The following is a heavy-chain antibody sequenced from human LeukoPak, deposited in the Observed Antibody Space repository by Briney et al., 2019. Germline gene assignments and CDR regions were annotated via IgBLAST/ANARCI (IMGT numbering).Heavy chain of an antibody. Sequence: PSETLSLTCTVSGGSISSYYWSWIRQPAGKGLEWIGRIYTSGSTNYDPSLKSRVTISVDTSKNQFSLKLSSVTAADTAVYYCAGTYYYDSSGYYYNDYWGQGTLVTVSS. J-gene: IGHJ4*02. V-gene: IGHV4-4*07. CDR1: GGSISSYY. D-gene: IGHD3-22*01. CDR3: AGTYYYDSSGYYYNDY. CDR2: IYTSGST.